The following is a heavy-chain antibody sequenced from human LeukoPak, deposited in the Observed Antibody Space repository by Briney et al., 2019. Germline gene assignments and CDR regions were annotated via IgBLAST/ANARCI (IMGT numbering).Heavy chain of an antibody. V-gene: IGHV3-23*01. CDR1: GFTFSSYA. J-gene: IGHJ4*02. D-gene: IGHD3-10*01. Sequence: PGGSLRLSCAASGFTFSSYAMSWVRQAPGKGLEWVSAISGSGGSTYYADSVKGRFTISRDNSKNTLYLQMNSLRAEDTAVYYCARDGGATMVRGVATYDSWGQGTLVTVSS. CDR2: ISGSGGST. CDR3: ARDGGATMVRGVATYDS.